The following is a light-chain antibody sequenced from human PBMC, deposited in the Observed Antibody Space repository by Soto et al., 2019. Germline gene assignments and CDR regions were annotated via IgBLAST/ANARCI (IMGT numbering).Light chain of an antibody. CDR3: APYSSREAPVV. Sequence: QSALTQPASVSGSPGQSITISCTGTARDIGGYQFVSWYQQHPDKAPKLIIVDVTKRPSGISSRFSASKSGTTASLTLSGPPPEEGAPYFWAPYSSREAPVVIGGGTQLTVL. V-gene: IGLV2-14*03. CDR2: DVT. J-gene: IGLJ2*01. CDR1: ARDIGGYQF.